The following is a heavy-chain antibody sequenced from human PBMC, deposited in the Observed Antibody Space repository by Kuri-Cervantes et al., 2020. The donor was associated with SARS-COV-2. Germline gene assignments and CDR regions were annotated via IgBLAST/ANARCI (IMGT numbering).Heavy chain of an antibody. CDR2: ISYDGSNK. CDR3: AKDAGDKGMDV. J-gene: IGHJ6*02. CDR1: GFTFSSYG. Sequence: GGSLRLSWAASGFTFSSYGMHWVRQAPGKGLEWVAVISYDGSNKYYADSVKGRFTISRDNSKNTLYLQMNSLRAEDTAVYYCAKDAGDKGMDVWGQGTTVTVSS. V-gene: IGHV3-30*18.